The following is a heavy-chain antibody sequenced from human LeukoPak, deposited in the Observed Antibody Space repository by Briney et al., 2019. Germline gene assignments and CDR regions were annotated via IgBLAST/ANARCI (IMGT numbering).Heavy chain of an antibody. CDR1: GFTFSSRA. D-gene: IGHD1/OR15-1a*01. CDR2: IGGSGGTT. J-gene: IGHJ4*02. CDR3: AKDRSDWNNAFDY. Sequence: PGGSLRLSCAGSGFTFSSRAMSWVRHAPGKGLEWVSAIGGSGGTTYYADSVKGRFTISRDNSKNTLYLQMNSLRAEDTAVYYCAKDRSDWNNAFDYWGQGTLVTVSS. V-gene: IGHV3-23*01.